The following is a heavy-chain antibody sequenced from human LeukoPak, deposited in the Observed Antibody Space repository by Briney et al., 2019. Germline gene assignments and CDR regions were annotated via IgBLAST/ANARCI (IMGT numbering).Heavy chain of an antibody. J-gene: IGHJ4*02. Sequence: ASVKVSCKASGYTFTSYGISWVRQAPGQGLEWMGWISAYNGNTNYAQKLQGRVTMTTDTSTSTAYMELRSLRSDDTAVYYCARVTDYYDSSGYDYWGQGTLVTVFS. CDR2: ISAYNGNT. CDR1: GYTFTSYG. V-gene: IGHV1-18*01. CDR3: ARVTDYYDSSGYDY. D-gene: IGHD3-22*01.